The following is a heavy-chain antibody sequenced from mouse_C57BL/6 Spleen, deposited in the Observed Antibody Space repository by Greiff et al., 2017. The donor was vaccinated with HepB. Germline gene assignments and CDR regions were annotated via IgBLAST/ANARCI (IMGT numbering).Heavy chain of an antibody. V-gene: IGHV1-26*01. CDR1: GYTFTDYY. CDR2: INPNNGGT. CDR3: ARSFTTVVSMDY. D-gene: IGHD1-1*01. J-gene: IGHJ4*01. Sequence: VQLQKSGPELVKPGASVKISCKASGYTFTDYYMNWVKQSHGKSLEWIGDINPNNGGTSYNQKFKGKATLTVDKSSSTAYMELRSLTSEDSAVYYCARSFTTVVSMDYWGQGTSVTVSS.